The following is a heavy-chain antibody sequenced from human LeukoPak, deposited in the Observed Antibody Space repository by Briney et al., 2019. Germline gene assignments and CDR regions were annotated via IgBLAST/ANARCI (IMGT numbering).Heavy chain of an antibody. J-gene: IGHJ4*02. CDR2: IYHSGST. D-gene: IGHD1-7*01. CDR3: AREVELAAVDY. CDR1: GGSISSSNW. V-gene: IGHV4-4*02. Sequence: TSETLSLTCAVSGGSISSSNWWSWVRQPPGKGLEWIGEIYHSGSTNYNPSLKSRVTISVDTSKNQFSLKLSSVTAADTAVYYCAREVELAAVDYWGQGTLVTVSS.